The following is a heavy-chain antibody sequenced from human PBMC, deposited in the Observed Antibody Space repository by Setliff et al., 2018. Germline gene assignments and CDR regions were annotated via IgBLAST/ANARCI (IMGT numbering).Heavy chain of an antibody. D-gene: IGHD6-13*01. CDR1: GDTFSTYS. CDR3: ARGGLAAAGKKGVFEH. J-gene: IGHJ4*02. Sequence: ASVKVSCKASGDTFSTYSLSWVRQAPGQGLEWMGIINPGGGSASIVEKFQGRVTMTSDTSTSTVYLDLSGLTSEDTAVYYCARGGLAAAGKKGVFEHWGQGTLVTVSS. CDR2: INPGGGSA. V-gene: IGHV1-46*01.